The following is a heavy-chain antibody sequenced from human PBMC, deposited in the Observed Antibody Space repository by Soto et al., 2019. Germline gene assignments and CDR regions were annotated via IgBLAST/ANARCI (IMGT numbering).Heavy chain of an antibody. CDR2: IYPGDSDT. Sequence: EVQLVPSGAEVKKPGESLKISCKGSGYSFTSYWIGWVRQMPGKGLEWTGIIYPGDSDTRYSPSFQGQVTISADKSNSTAYLQWSSLKASDTAMYYCASGITIFGVALEGAFDIWGQGTMVTVSS. V-gene: IGHV5-51*01. CDR1: GYSFTSYW. J-gene: IGHJ3*02. CDR3: ASGITIFGVALEGAFDI. D-gene: IGHD3-3*01.